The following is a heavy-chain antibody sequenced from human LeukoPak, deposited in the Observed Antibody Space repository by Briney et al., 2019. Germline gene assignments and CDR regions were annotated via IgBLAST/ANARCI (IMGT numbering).Heavy chain of an antibody. CDR1: GFTFSTYI. J-gene: IGHJ4*02. V-gene: IGHV3-64D*06. CDR3: VKISVSGSSTYYFDY. D-gene: IGHD6-6*01. Sequence: GGSLRLSCSASGFTFSTYIMYWVRQAPGKGLEYVSAVSSNGGSTYYADSVKGRFTVSRDNSKNTLHLQMSSLRPEDTAVYYCVKISVSGSSTYYFDYWGRGTLVTSPQ. CDR2: VSSNGGST.